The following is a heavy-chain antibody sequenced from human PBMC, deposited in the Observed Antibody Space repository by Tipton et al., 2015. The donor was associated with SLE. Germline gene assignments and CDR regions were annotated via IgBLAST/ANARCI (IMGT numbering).Heavy chain of an antibody. D-gene: IGHD6-25*01. Sequence: TLSLTCTVSGGSISSSGYFWVWIRQPPGKGLEWIGSLFYSGSTSYNPSLKSRVTISSDTSKNHFSLRLTSVTAADTAVYYCARYGGAAAAVFDYWGQGALVTVTS. J-gene: IGHJ4*02. CDR2: LFYSGST. V-gene: IGHV4-39*07. CDR3: ARYGGAAAAVFDY. CDR1: GGSISSSGYF.